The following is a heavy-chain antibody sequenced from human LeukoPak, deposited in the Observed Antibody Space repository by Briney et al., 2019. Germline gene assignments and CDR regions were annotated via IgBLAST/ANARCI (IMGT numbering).Heavy chain of an antibody. CDR2: ISYDGSNK. CDR1: RFTFSSYA. D-gene: IGHD1-26*01. J-gene: IGHJ4*02. V-gene: IGHV3-30-3*01. CDR3: ARDRTYSGSFIDY. Sequence: TGGSLRLSCAASRFTFSSYAMHWVRQAPGKGLEWVAVISYDGSNKYYADSVKGRFTISRDNSKNTLYLQMNSLRAEDTAVYYCARDRTYSGSFIDYWGQGTLVTVSS.